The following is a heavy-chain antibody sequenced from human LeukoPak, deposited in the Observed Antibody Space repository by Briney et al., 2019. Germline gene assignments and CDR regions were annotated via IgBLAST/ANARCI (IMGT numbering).Heavy chain of an antibody. CDR1: GYTFTGYY. V-gene: IGHV1-2*02. Sequence: GASVKVSCKASGYTFTGYYMHWVRQAPGQGLEWMGWINPNSGGTNYAQKFQGRVTMTRDTSISTAYMELSRLRSDDTAVYYCARGDRFVGYCSGSSCSVDYWGQGTLVTVSS. CDR2: INPNSGGT. D-gene: IGHD2-15*01. CDR3: ARGDRFVGYCSGSSCSVDY. J-gene: IGHJ4*02.